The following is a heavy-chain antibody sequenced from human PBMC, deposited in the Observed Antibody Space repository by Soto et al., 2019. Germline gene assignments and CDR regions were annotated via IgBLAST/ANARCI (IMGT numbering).Heavy chain of an antibody. CDR1: GASVSHYF. Sequence: PXDTLPLTCYVAGASVSHYFWSWIRQPPGKGLDWLGYMSSSGDSISNPALKSRITISLDMSRNHVSLNLSSLTVADTAVYYCARSSLTFFGGVVPDFDSWGPGSLVTVSS. J-gene: IGHJ4*02. D-gene: IGHD3-3*01. CDR3: ARSSLTFFGGVVPDFDS. V-gene: IGHV4-4*09. CDR2: MSSSGDS.